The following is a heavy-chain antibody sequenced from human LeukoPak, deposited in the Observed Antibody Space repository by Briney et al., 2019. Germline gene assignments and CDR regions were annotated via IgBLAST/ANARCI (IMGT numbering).Heavy chain of an antibody. J-gene: IGHJ4*02. CDR3: ARGGYSSSWYFPFDY. D-gene: IGHD6-13*01. CDR1: GFTFSSYS. V-gene: IGHV3-21*01. Sequence: KPGGSLRLSCAASGFTFSSYSMNWARQAPGKGLEWVSSISSSSSYIYYADSVKGRFTISRDNAKNSLYLQMNSLRAEDTAVYYCARGGYSSSWYFPFDYWGQGTLVTVSS. CDR2: ISSSSSYI.